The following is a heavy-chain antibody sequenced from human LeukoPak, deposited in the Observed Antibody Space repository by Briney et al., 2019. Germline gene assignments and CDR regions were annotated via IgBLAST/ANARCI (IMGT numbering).Heavy chain of an antibody. Sequence: ASVKVSCKASGGTFNSSISWVRQAPGQGLEWMGGIIPMFETANYAQKFQGRVTITADKSTSTAYMELSSLRSEDTAVYYCAREKINWNYRADAFDIWGQGTMVTVSS. J-gene: IGHJ3*02. CDR3: AREKINWNYRADAFDI. V-gene: IGHV1-69*06. CDR1: GGTFNSS. D-gene: IGHD1-7*01. CDR2: IIPMFETA.